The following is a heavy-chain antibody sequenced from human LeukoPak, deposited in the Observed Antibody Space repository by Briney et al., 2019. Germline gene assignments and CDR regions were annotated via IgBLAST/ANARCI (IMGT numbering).Heavy chain of an antibody. CDR3: ARDELELRSAIGSPRRYYMDV. CDR2: IYHSGST. J-gene: IGHJ6*03. D-gene: IGHD1-7*01. CDR1: GYSISSGYY. V-gene: IGHV4-38-2*02. Sequence: SETLSLTCTVSGYSISSGYYWGWIRQPPGKGLEWIGSIYHSGSTYYNPALKSGVTIAVDTSKNQFALTLSSVTAADTAVYYCARDELELRSAIGSPRRYYMDVWGKGTPVTVSS.